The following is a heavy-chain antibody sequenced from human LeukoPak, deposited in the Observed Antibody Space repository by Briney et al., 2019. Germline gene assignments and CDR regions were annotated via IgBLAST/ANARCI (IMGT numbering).Heavy chain of an antibody. Sequence: ASVKVSCKASGYSFTSFGISWVRQAPGQGLEWMGWISAYNGNTNYAQKLQGRVTMTTDTSTSTAYMELRSLRSDDTAVYYCATWSDYDFWSGPDYWGQGTLVTVSS. CDR2: ISAYNGNT. D-gene: IGHD3-3*01. CDR3: ATWSDYDFWSGPDY. J-gene: IGHJ4*02. V-gene: IGHV1-18*01. CDR1: GYSFTSFG.